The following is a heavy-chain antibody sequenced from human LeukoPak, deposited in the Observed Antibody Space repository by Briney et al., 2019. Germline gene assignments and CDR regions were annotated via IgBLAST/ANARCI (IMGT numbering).Heavy chain of an antibody. V-gene: IGHV3-48*04. CDR1: GFTFSSYS. CDR2: ISSSSSTI. CDR3: ARERGPIDS. Sequence: PGGSLRLSCAAYGFTFSSYSLNWVRQAPGKGLEWVSYISSSSSTIYYADSVKGRFTISRDNAKNSLNLQMNSLRAEDTAVYYCARERGPIDSWGQGTLVTVSS. J-gene: IGHJ4*02. D-gene: IGHD3-10*01.